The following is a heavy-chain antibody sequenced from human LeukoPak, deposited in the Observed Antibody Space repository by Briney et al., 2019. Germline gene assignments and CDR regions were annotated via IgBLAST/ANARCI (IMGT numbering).Heavy chain of an antibody. CDR3: ARVRPYYYDSSGYYYASEYFQH. Sequence: GGSLRLSCAASGFTFSSYAMRWVRQAPGKGLEWVAVISYDGSNKYYADCVKGRFTISRDNSKNTLYLQMNSLRAEDTAVYYCARVRPYYYDSSGYYYASEYFQHWGQGTLVTVSS. V-gene: IGHV3-30-3*01. CDR1: GFTFSSYA. D-gene: IGHD3-22*01. CDR2: ISYDGSNK. J-gene: IGHJ1*01.